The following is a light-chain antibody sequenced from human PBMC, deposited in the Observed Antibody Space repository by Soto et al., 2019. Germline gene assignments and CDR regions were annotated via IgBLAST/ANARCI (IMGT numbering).Light chain of an antibody. V-gene: IGKV3-15*01. Sequence: EIVMTQSPATLSVSPGERATLSCRASQSFSSNLAWYQQKPGQAPRLLIYGASTRATGIPARFSGSGSGTEFTLTLSSLQSEDFAVDYCQQYNNCPPWTFGQGTKVEIK. J-gene: IGKJ1*01. CDR1: QSFSSN. CDR3: QQYNNCPPWT. CDR2: GAS.